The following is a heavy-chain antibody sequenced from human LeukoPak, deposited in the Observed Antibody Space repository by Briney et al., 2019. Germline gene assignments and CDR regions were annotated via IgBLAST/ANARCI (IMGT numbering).Heavy chain of an antibody. Sequence: SETLSLTCTVSGGSISSYYWSWIRQPPGKGLEWTGYIYYSGSTNYNPSLKSRVTISVDTSKNQFSLKLSSVTAADTAVYYCARVGVEYSSPKDYYYGMDVWGQGTTVTVSS. CDR3: ARVGVEYSSPKDYYYGMDV. J-gene: IGHJ6*02. V-gene: IGHV4-59*01. CDR1: GGSISSYY. D-gene: IGHD6-6*01. CDR2: IYYSGST.